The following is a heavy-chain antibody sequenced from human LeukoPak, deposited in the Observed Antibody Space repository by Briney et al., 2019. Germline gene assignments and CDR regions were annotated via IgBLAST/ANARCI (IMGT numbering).Heavy chain of an antibody. J-gene: IGHJ4*02. D-gene: IGHD1-26*01. CDR3: ARDTSGSYKGPDY. Sequence: GGSLRLSCAASGFTFSDYAMAWVRQAPWKGLEWVSSISGSGGTTYYADSVKGRFTISRDNSKNTLYLQMNSLRAEDTAVYYCARDTSGSYKGPDYWGQGTLVTVSS. V-gene: IGHV3-23*01. CDR1: GFTFSDYA. CDR2: ISGSGGTT.